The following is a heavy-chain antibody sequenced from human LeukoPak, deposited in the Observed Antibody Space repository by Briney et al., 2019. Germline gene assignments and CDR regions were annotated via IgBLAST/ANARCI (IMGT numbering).Heavy chain of an antibody. D-gene: IGHD1-14*01. CDR2: IIGSGGST. CDR3: AKSYHGFWYFDL. Sequence: GGSLRLSCAAAGFTFSSYSIGCARQPPGGGRGLASAIIGSGGSTYYAASVKGRFTISRDNTNNKLYLKMNSLRAEDTAVYYCAKSYHGFWYFDLWGRGTLVTVSS. J-gene: IGHJ2*01. CDR1: GFTFSSYS. V-gene: IGHV3-23*01.